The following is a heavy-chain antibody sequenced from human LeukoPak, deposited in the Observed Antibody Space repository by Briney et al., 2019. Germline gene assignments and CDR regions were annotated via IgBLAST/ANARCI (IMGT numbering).Heavy chain of an antibody. Sequence: GGSLRLSCAASGFTFSSYAMHWVRQAPGKGLEWVAVISHDGSNKYYADSVKGRFTISRDNSKNTLYLQMNSLRAEDTAVYYCARSWVTDYSYVDYWGQGTLVTASS. V-gene: IGHV3-30-3*01. CDR1: GFTFSSYA. CDR3: ARSWVTDYSYVDY. J-gene: IGHJ4*02. CDR2: ISHDGSNK. D-gene: IGHD2-21*02.